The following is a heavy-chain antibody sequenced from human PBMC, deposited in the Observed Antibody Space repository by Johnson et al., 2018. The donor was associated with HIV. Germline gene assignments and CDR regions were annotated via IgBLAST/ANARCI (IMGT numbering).Heavy chain of an antibody. J-gene: IGHJ3*02. Sequence: QVQLVESGGGVVQPGGSLRLSCAASGFTFSTYGMHWVRQAPGKGLEWVAFIRDDGSNKHYADSVKGRFTISRDNSKNTLYLQMNSLRAEDTALYYCARAVADGWFSYDAFDIWCQGTMVTVSS. CDR3: ARAVADGWFSYDAFDI. CDR1: GFTFSTYG. D-gene: IGHD6-19*01. CDR2: IRDDGSNK. V-gene: IGHV3-30*02.